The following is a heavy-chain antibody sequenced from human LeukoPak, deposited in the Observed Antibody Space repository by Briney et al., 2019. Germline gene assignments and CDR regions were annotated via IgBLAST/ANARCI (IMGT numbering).Heavy chain of an antibody. Sequence: GGSLRLSCAASGFTFSSYAMHWVRQAPGKGLEWVAVISYDGSNKYYADSVKGRFTISRDNSKNTLCLQMSSLRAEDTAVYYCAKDAIFGVVMTDYYYYYMDVWGKGTTVTVSS. V-gene: IGHV3-30*04. CDR3: AKDAIFGVVMTDYYYYYMDV. CDR1: GFTFSSYA. CDR2: ISYDGSNK. J-gene: IGHJ6*03. D-gene: IGHD3-3*01.